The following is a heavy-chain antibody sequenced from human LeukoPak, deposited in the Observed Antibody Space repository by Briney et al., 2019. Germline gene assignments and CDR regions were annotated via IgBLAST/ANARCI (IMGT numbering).Heavy chain of an antibody. Sequence: ASVKVSCKASGGTFSSYAISWVRQAPGQGLEWMGGIIPIFGTANYAQKFQGRVTITADEPTSTAHMELSSLRSEDTAVYYCARVHFHQSWYYFDYWGQGTLVTVSS. J-gene: IGHJ4*02. CDR2: IIPIFGTA. CDR1: GGTFSSYA. CDR3: ARVHFHQSWYYFDY. V-gene: IGHV1-69*13.